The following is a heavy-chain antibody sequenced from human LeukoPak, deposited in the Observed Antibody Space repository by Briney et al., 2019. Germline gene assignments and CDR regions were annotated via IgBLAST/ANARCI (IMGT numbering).Heavy chain of an antibody. CDR1: EFTFSSYA. CDR2: ISGSDGYT. Sequence: PGGSLRLSCVASEFTFSSYAMTWVRRAPGKGLEWVSSISGSDGYTYYADYVKGRFTISRDNSKNTLYLQMNSLRVEDTAVFYCAKDTTCNGGACYYMDVWGKGTTVTVSS. D-gene: IGHD2-8*02. V-gene: IGHV3-23*01. CDR3: AKDTTCNGGACYYMDV. J-gene: IGHJ6*03.